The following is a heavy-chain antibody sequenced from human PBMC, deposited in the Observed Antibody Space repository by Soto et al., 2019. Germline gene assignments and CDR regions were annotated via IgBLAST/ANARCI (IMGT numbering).Heavy chain of an antibody. CDR3: ASIPYCGGDCYQLLDY. CDR1: GFTFSSYG. Sequence: PGGSLRLSCAASGFTFSSYGMHWVRQAPGKGLEWVAVISYDGSNKYYADSVKGRFTISRDNSKNTLYLQMNSLRAEDTAVYYCASIPYCGGDCYQLLDYWGQGTLVTVSS. V-gene: IGHV3-30*03. J-gene: IGHJ4*02. D-gene: IGHD2-21*02. CDR2: ISYDGSNK.